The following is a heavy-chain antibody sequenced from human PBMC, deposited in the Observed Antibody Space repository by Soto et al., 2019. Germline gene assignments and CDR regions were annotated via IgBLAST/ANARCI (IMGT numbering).Heavy chain of an antibody. Sequence: PSETLSLTCTVSGGSISSYYWSWIRQPPGKGLEWIGYIYYSGSTNYNPSLKSRVTISVDTSKNQFSLKLSSVTAADTAVYYCARETPLYCSGGSCYGPNFDYWGQGTLVTVSS. V-gene: IGHV4-59*01. CDR3: ARETPLYCSGGSCYGPNFDY. CDR1: GGSISSYY. J-gene: IGHJ4*02. CDR2: IYYSGST. D-gene: IGHD2-15*01.